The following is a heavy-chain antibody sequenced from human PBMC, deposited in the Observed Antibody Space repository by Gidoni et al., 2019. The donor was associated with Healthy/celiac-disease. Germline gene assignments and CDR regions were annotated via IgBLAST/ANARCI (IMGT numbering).Heavy chain of an antibody. CDR2: ISYDGSNK. CDR3: ARDRGRAVTPPDY. Sequence: QVQLVESGGGVVQPGRSLRLSCAASGFTFSSYAMHWVRQAPGKGLEWVAVISYDGSNKYYADSVKGRFTISRDNSKNTLYLQMNSLRAEDTAVYYCARDRGRAVTPPDYWGQGTLVTVSS. J-gene: IGHJ4*02. V-gene: IGHV3-30-3*01. D-gene: IGHD4-17*01. CDR1: GFTFSSYA.